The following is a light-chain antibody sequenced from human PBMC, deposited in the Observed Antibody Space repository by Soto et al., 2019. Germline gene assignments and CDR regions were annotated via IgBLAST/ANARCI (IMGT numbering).Light chain of an antibody. CDR2: LNSDGSH. CDR3: QTWGTGPVV. J-gene: IGLJ2*01. V-gene: IGLV4-69*01. Sequence: QIVLTQSPSASASLGASVKLTCTLSSGHSSYAIAWHQQQPEKGPRYLMKLNSDGSHSKGDGIPDRFSGSSSGAERYLNISSLQSEDEADYYCQTWGTGPVVFGGGTKLTVL. CDR1: SGHSSYA.